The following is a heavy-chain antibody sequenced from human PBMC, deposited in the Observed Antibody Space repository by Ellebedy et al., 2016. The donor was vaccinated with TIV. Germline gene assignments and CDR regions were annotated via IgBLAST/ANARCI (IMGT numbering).Heavy chain of an antibody. Sequence: AASVKVSCKASGGTFSSYAISWVRQAPGQGLEWMGRIIPILGIANYAQKFQGRVTITADKSTSTAYMELSSLRSEDTAVYYCARAKVGATHYYYYGMDVWGQGTTVTVSS. D-gene: IGHD1-26*01. J-gene: IGHJ6*02. CDR3: ARAKVGATHYYYYGMDV. CDR2: IIPILGIA. V-gene: IGHV1-69*04. CDR1: GGTFSSYA.